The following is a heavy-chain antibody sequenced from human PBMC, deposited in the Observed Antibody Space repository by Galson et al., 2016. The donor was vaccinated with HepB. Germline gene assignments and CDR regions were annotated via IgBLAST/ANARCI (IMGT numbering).Heavy chain of an antibody. J-gene: IGHJ3*02. CDR3: AAPLLVDAFDT. Sequence: SLRLSCAASGFTFDDYAMHWVRQLPGKGLEWVSGISWNSGNIVYADSVKGRFTISRDNSKNSLYLQMNSLRTEDTALYYCAAPLLVDAFDTWGQGTMVIVSS. CDR1: GFTFDDYA. D-gene: IGHD2-15*01. CDR2: ISWNSGNI. V-gene: IGHV3-9*01.